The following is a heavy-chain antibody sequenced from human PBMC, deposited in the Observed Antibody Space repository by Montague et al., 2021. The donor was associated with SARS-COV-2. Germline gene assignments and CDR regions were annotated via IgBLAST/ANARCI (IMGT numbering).Heavy chain of an antibody. D-gene: IGHD3-10*01. CDR1: GGSFSGYY. CDR3: ARVTRTIKLLWFEDRSIRYYFDY. J-gene: IGHJ4*02. V-gene: IGHV4-34*01. Sequence: SETLSLTCAVYGGSFSGYYWSWIRQPPGKGLEWIGEINHSGSTNYNPSLKSRVTISVDTSKNQFSLKLSSVTAADTAVYYCARVTRTIKLLWFEDRSIRYYFDYWGQGTLVTVSS. CDR2: INHSGST.